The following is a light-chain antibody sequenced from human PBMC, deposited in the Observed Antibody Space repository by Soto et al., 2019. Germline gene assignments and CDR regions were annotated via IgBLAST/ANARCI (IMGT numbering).Light chain of an antibody. J-gene: IGLJ3*02. CDR3: CSYAGSYTLWV. Sequence: QSVLTQPRSVSVSPGQSVTISCTGTSSDVGAYNYVSWYQQHPGKAPKLIIYDVSKRPSGVPDRFSGSKSGNTASLTIPGLQADDEADYYCCSYAGSYTLWVFGGGTKVTVL. V-gene: IGLV2-11*01. CDR1: SSDVGAYNY. CDR2: DVS.